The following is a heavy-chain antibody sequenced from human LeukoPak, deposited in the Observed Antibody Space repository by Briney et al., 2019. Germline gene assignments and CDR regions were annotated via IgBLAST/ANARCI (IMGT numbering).Heavy chain of an antibody. Sequence: PGGSLRLSCAASGFTFSSYSMNWVRQAPGKGLKWVSSISSSSSYIYYADSVKGRFTISRDNAKNSLYLQMNSLRAEDTAVYYCAREGYGDYADYYMDVWGKGTTVTVSS. CDR1: GFTFSSYS. CDR2: ISSSSSYI. J-gene: IGHJ6*03. D-gene: IGHD4-17*01. V-gene: IGHV3-21*01. CDR3: AREGYGDYADYYMDV.